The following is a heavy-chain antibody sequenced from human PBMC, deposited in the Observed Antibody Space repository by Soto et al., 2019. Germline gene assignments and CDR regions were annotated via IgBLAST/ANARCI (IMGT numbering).Heavy chain of an antibody. D-gene: IGHD3-22*01. J-gene: IGHJ3*02. V-gene: IGHV4-31*03. CDR3: AREGGSYDSGGYLIRGAFDI. Sequence: KTSETLSLTCSVSGDSISRIDYYWTWIRQHPEKGLEWIGNIYFRGNTYYSPSLESRLTISVDTSKNQFSLKLTSVTAADTAVYYCAREGGSYDSGGYLIRGAFDIWGQGTMVTVS. CDR2: IYFRGNT. CDR1: GDSISRIDYY.